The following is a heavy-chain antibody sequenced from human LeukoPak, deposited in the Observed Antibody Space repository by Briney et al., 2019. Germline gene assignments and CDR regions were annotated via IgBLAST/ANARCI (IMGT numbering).Heavy chain of an antibody. CDR1: GGSISSYY. D-gene: IGHD3-10*01. CDR2: IYYSGST. CDR3: ARGRGSGSYQVDY. J-gene: IGHJ4*02. Sequence: SETLSLTRTVSGGSISSYYWSWIRQPPGKGLEWIGYIYYSGSTNYNPSLKSRVTISVDTSKNQFSLKLSSVTAADTAVYYCARGRGSGSYQVDYWGQGTLVTVSS. V-gene: IGHV4-59*01.